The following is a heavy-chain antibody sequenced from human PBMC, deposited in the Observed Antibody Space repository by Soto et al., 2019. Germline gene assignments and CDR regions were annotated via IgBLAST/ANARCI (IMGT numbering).Heavy chain of an antibody. CDR3: ALGYCSGGSCYVAY. J-gene: IGHJ4*02. D-gene: IGHD2-15*01. CDR1: GYTLTELS. CDR2: LDPEDGET. Sequence: ASVKVSCKVSGYTLTELSMHWVRQAPGKGLEWMGGLDPEDGETSYAQKFQGRVTMTRDTSTSTVYMELSSLRSEDTAVYYCALGYCSGGSCYVAYWGQGTLVTVSS. V-gene: IGHV1-24*01.